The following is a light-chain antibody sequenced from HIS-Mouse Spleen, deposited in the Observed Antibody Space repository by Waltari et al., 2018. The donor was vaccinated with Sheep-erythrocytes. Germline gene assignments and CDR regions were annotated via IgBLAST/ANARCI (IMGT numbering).Light chain of an antibody. V-gene: IGLV2-11*01. CDR3: CSYAGSYNHV. J-gene: IGLJ1*01. CDR2: DVS. CDR1: SSHVGGYHY. Sequence: QSALTQPRSVSGSPGQSVTLPCTGTSSHVGGYHYAPWYQQHPGQAPKLMIYDVSKRPSGVPDRFSGSKSGNTASLTISGLQAEDEADYYCCSYAGSYNHVFATGTKVTVL.